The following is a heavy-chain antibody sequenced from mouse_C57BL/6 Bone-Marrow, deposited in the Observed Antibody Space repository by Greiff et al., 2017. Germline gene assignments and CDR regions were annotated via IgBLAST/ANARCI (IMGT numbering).Heavy chain of an antibody. CDR3: ARPYYSNYWYFDV. Sequence: QVQLQQPGAELVKPGASVKISCKASGYTFTSYWITWVKQRPGQGLEWIGDIYPGSGSTNYNEKFKSKATLTVDTSSSTAYMQLSSLTSEDFAVYYCARPYYSNYWYFDVWGTGTTVTVSS. V-gene: IGHV1-55*01. CDR2: IYPGSGST. D-gene: IGHD2-5*01. CDR1: GYTFTSYW. J-gene: IGHJ1*03.